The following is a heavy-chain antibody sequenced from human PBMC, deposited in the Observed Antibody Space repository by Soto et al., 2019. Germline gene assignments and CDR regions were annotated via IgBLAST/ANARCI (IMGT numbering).Heavy chain of an antibody. J-gene: IGHJ2*01. CDR2: TYYNGNT. CDR3: ARARLGKLASPWYFDI. V-gene: IGHV4-31*03. D-gene: IGHD3-16*01. Sequence: QVQLQESGPGLVKPSQTLSLTCTVSDGSITSAAYYWSWIRQHPGKGLEWIGYTYYNGNTYYNPYLKSRVNISVATSKYQFSLKLTSLSAADTAVYYWARARLGKLASPWYFDIWGRGTLVTVSS. CDR1: DGSITSAAYY.